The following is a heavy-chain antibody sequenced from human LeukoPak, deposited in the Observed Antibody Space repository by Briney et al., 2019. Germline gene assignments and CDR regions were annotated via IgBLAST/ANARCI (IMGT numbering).Heavy chain of an antibody. CDR3: ARGFLDYGDPAQGYYGMDV. J-gene: IGHJ6*02. D-gene: IGHD4-17*01. CDR1: GGSISSYY. V-gene: IGHV4-59*01. Sequence: PSETLSLTCTVSGGSISSYYWSWIRQPAGKGLEWIGYIYYSGSTNYNPSLKSRVTISVDTSKNQFSLKLSSVTAADTAVYYCARGFLDYGDPAQGYYGMDVWGQGTTVTVSS. CDR2: IYYSGST.